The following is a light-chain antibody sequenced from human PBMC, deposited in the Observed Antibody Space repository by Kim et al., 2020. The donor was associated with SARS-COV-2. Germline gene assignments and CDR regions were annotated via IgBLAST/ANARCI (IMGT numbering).Light chain of an antibody. CDR1: KLGDKY. CDR2: EDT. Sequence: SYDLTQPPSVSVSPGQTASISCSGDKLGDKYACWYQQKPGQSPVLVIYEDTKRPSGIPERFSGSNSGNTATLTISGTQAVDEADYYCQAWDSSTVVFGGG. CDR3: QAWDSSTVV. J-gene: IGLJ2*01. V-gene: IGLV3-1*01.